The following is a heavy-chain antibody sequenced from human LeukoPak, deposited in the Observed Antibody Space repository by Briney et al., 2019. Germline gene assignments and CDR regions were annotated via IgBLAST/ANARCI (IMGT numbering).Heavy chain of an antibody. Sequence: GGSLRLSCAASGFTFSGYSMNWVRQAPGKGLEWVSYISSSSSSISYADSVKGRFTISRDNAKNSLYLQVISLRAEDTAVYYCARGPSIAARYDAFDIWGQGTMVTVSS. J-gene: IGHJ3*02. CDR3: ARGPSIAARYDAFDI. CDR2: ISSSSSSI. CDR1: GFTFSGYS. D-gene: IGHD6-6*01. V-gene: IGHV3-48*04.